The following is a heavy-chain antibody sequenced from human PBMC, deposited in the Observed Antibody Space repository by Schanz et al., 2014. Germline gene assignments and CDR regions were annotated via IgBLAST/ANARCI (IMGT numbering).Heavy chain of an antibody. Sequence: EVQLVESGGGLVQPGGSLRLSCAASGFTFSSYSMNWVRQAPGKGLEWVSYISSSSTPIYYADSVKGRFTISRDNAKNSLYLQMNSLRADDTAVYYCAKAADWPVTRFDPWGQGTLVTVSA. CDR2: ISSSSTPI. D-gene: IGHD3-9*01. V-gene: IGHV3-48*01. CDR1: GFTFSSYS. CDR3: AKAADWPVTRFDP. J-gene: IGHJ5*02.